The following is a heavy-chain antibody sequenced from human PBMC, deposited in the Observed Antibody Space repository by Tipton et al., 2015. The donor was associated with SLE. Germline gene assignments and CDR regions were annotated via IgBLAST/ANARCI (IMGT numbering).Heavy chain of an antibody. V-gene: IGHV4-38-2*01. Sequence: TLSLTCAVSGYSITTAYYWGWIRLPPGKGLEWIGSISHSGSTSYTPSLKSRVTISVDTSKNQFSLKLSSVTAADTAVYYCARTLIDSSGYYYGDAFDIWGQGTMVTVSS. CDR1: GYSITTAYY. D-gene: IGHD3-22*01. CDR2: ISHSGST. CDR3: ARTLIDSSGYYYGDAFDI. J-gene: IGHJ3*02.